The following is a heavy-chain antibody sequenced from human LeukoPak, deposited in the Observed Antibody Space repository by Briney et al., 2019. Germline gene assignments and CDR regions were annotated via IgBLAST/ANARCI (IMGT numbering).Heavy chain of an antibody. CDR1: GGSISSGGYS. V-gene: IGHV4-30-2*01. Sequence: SETLSLTCAVSGGSISSGGYSWSWIRQPPGKGLEWIGYIYHSGSTYYNPSLKSRVTISVDRSKNQFSLKLSSVTAADTAVYYCARAPIFGVVLRAFDIWGQGTMVTVSS. J-gene: IGHJ3*02. D-gene: IGHD3-3*01. CDR3: ARAPIFGVVLRAFDI. CDR2: IYHSGST.